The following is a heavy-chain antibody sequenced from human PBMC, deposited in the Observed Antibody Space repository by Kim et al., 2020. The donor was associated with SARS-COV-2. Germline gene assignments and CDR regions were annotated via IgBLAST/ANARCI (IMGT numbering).Heavy chain of an antibody. J-gene: IGHJ6*02. Sequence: SETLSLTCAVYGGSFSGYYWSWIRQPPGTGLEWIGEINHRGSTNYNPSLKSRVTIPVATSKNQSSLKLSSVTAADTAVYYCSSGNYAGHYYVMDVWCQ. CDR3: SSGNYAGHYYVMDV. CDR2: INHRGST. D-gene: IGHD3-16*01. V-gene: IGHV4-34*01. CDR1: GGSFSGYY.